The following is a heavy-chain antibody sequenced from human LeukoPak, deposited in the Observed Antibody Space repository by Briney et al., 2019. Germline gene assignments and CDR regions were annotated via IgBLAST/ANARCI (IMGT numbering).Heavy chain of an antibody. D-gene: IGHD4-17*01. V-gene: IGHV3-48*02. CDR2: ISSSSLTI. Sequence: GGSLRLSCAASGFTFSSYAMSWVRQAPGKGLGWVSFISSSSLTIYYADSVKGRFTISRDNAKNSLYLQVDSLRDDDTAVYYCAKDMGFGDSVYWYFDLWGRGTLVTVSS. CDR3: AKDMGFGDSVYWYFDL. CDR1: GFTFSSYA. J-gene: IGHJ2*01.